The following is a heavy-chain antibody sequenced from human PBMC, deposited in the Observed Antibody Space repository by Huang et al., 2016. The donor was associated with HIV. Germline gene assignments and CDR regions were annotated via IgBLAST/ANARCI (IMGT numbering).Heavy chain of an antibody. D-gene: IGHD4-17*01. CDR3: AREAYLTVTGTGGYGFDI. CDR2: ISYGSTHI. Sequence: EMQLVESGGGLVKPGGSLRLSCAASGFSFDRYGMNWVRQVPGKGLEWLDSISYGSTHIFYADSVKGRFTISRDNAKNSVYLQMNSLSAEDTAVYYCAREAYLTVTGTGGYGFDIWGRGTMVTVSS. V-gene: IGHV3-21*02. J-gene: IGHJ3*02. CDR1: GFSFDRYG.